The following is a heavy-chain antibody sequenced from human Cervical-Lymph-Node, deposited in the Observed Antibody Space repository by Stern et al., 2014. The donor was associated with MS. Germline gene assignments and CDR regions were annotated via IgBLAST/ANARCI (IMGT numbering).Heavy chain of an antibody. CDR1: GYTFTTYF. J-gene: IGHJ5*02. CDR2: INPKSGDT. Sequence: QVQLVQSGAEVKKPGASVKVSCKASGYTFTTYFLHWVRQAPGQGLEWMGRINPKSGDTNYAQKFQGRVTMTRDTSINTAYMELTRLKSDDTAVYYCAKTIRWFDPWGQGTLVTVSS. D-gene: IGHD3-9*01. CDR3: AKTIRWFDP. V-gene: IGHV1-2*06.